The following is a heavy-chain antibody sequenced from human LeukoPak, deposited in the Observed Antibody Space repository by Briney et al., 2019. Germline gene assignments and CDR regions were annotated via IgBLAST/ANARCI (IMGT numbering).Heavy chain of an antibody. CDR3: ARVYQYYDFWSGYLPIFDY. D-gene: IGHD3-3*01. CDR1: GYTFTGYY. J-gene: IGHJ4*02. Sequence: ASVKVSCKASGYTFTGYYMHWVRQAPGQGLEWMGWINPNSGGTNYAQKFQGRVTMTRDTSISTAYMELSRLRSGDTAVYYCARVYQYYDFWSGYLPIFDYWGQGTLVTVSS. CDR2: INPNSGGT. V-gene: IGHV1-2*02.